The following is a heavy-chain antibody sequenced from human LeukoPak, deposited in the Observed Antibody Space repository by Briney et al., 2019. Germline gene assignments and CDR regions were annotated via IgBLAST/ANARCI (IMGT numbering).Heavy chain of an antibody. V-gene: IGHV4-59*01. D-gene: IGHD3-22*01. CDR1: GGSMNSYY. CDR3: ARDPSGYFNY. Sequence: SETLSLTCSVSGGSMNSYYWGWIRQPPGKGLEWIGYIFYSGTTNYNPSLKSRVIMSVDTSGNQVSLKLSSVTAADTAVYYCARDPSGYFNYWGQGTLVTVSS. CDR2: IFYSGTT. J-gene: IGHJ4*02.